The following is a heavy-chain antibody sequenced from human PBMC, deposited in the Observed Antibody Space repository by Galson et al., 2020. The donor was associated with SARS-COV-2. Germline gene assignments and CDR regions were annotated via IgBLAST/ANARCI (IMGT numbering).Heavy chain of an antibody. CDR3: VRDRMAATRSYYGMDV. V-gene: IGHV4-31*03. Sequence: SQTLSLTCTVSGGSISSGGYYWSWIRQHPGKGLEWIGYIYYSGSTYYNPSLKSRVTISVDTSKNQFSLKLSSVTAADTAVYYCVRDRMAATRSYYGMDVWGQGTTVTVSS. CDR2: IYYSGST. D-gene: IGHD2-15*01. J-gene: IGHJ6*02. CDR1: GGSISSGGYY.